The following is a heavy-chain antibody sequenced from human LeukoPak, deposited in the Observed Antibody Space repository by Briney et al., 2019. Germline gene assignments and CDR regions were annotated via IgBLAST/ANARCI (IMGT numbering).Heavy chain of an antibody. J-gene: IGHJ4*02. CDR3: ARYYDSSGYYAPDY. CDR1: GYTFTSYG. Sequence: ASVKVSCKASGYTFTSYGISWVRQAPGQGLEWMGWISAYNGNTNYAQKLQGRVTMTTDTSTSTAYMELRSLRSDDTAVYYCARYYDSSGYYAPDYWGQGTLVTVSS. D-gene: IGHD3-22*01. CDR2: ISAYNGNT. V-gene: IGHV1-18*01.